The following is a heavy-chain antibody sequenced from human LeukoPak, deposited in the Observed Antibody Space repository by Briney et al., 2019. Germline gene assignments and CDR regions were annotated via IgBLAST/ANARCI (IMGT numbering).Heavy chain of an antibody. D-gene: IGHD2-2*02. Sequence: GGSLRLSCAASGFTFSSYGMHWVRQAPGKGLEWVAVISYDGSNKYYADSVKGRFTISRDNSKNTLYLQMNSLRAEDTAVYYCARGPAAIYYMDVWGKGTTVTVSS. V-gene: IGHV3-30*03. J-gene: IGHJ6*03. CDR2: ISYDGSNK. CDR1: GFTFSSYG. CDR3: ARGPAAIYYMDV.